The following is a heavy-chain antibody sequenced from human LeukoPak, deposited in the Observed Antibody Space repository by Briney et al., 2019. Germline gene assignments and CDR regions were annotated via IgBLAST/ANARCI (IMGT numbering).Heavy chain of an antibody. Sequence: SETLSLTCAVSGYSISSSTWWGWIRQPPGKGLEWTGYIFYSGSAYYNPSLKSRVTMSIDTSKNQFFLKMNFVTAVDTAVYNCARSAVHTTTYLHLWGRGTLVSV. CDR3: ARSAVHTTTYLHL. D-gene: IGHD5-18*01. CDR2: IFYSGSA. V-gene: IGHV4-28*01. J-gene: IGHJ4*02. CDR1: GYSISSSTW.